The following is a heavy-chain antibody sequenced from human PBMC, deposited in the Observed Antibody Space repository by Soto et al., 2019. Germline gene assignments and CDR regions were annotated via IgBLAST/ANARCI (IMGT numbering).Heavy chain of an antibody. Sequence: ESGGGLVQTGGSLRLSCEVSGFTFSIHAMNWVRQAPGKGLEWVAYIHGTRSIIYYADSVKGRFTISRDNAKNSLFLQMDSLRDEDTAVYYCARDARNADYDYWGQGTLVTVSS. V-gene: IGHV3-48*02. D-gene: IGHD3-16*01. CDR1: GFTFSIHA. CDR3: ARDARNADYDY. J-gene: IGHJ4*02. CDR2: IHGTRSII.